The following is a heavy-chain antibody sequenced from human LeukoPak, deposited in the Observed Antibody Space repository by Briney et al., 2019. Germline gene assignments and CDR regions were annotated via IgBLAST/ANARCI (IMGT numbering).Heavy chain of an antibody. CDR1: GSTFSNYW. Sequence: GESQKISCKGFGSTFSNYWIAWVRQMPGKGLELMGIIYLGDSDTRYSPSFRGQVTISADKSISTAYLQWSSLKASDTAMYYCARPEGYSSPWLKTWGQGTMVTVSS. CDR2: IYLGDSDT. CDR3: ARPEGYSSPWLKT. D-gene: IGHD2-15*01. V-gene: IGHV5-51*01. J-gene: IGHJ4*02.